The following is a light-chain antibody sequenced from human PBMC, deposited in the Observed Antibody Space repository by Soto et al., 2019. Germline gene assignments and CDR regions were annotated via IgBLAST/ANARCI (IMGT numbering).Light chain of an antibody. CDR1: QRGFDSQNNQNF. CDR3: HQYHSAPPA. J-gene: IGKJ1*01. V-gene: IGKV4-1*01. CDR2: WAS. Sequence: DIVMTQSPDSLAVSLGDRATIKCKSSQRGFDSQNNQNFLAWYQQRPGQPPKLLIYWASTREVGVPDRFSGRESGTDFTLTISGLPAEDVAGDYCHQYHSAPPAFGQGTKVEI.